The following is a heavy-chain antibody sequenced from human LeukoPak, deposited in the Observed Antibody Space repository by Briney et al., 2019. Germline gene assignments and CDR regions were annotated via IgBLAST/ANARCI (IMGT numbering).Heavy chain of an antibody. J-gene: IGHJ2*01. CDR1: GFTFNNYW. V-gene: IGHV3-7*01. CDR2: INQDGSEI. Sequence: PGGSLRLSCAASGFTFNNYWMGWVRQAPGKGLEWVANINQDGSEIYYVDSVKGRFTISRDNAKNSLYLQINSVRAEDTAVYYRARTQGCMIVVRPNNWYFDLWGRGTLVTVSS. CDR3: ARTQGCMIVVRPNNWYFDL. D-gene: IGHD3-22*01.